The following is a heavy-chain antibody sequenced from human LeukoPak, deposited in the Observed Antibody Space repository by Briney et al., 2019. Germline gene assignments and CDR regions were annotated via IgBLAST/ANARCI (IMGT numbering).Heavy chain of an antibody. CDR3: ARDRGEEYYFDY. CDR2: INPSGGST. D-gene: IGHD3-10*01. Sequence: EASVKVSCKASGYTFTSYYMHWVRQAPGQGLEWMGGINPSGGSTSYAQKFQGRLTMTRDTSTSTVYMELSSLRSEDTAVYYCARDRGEEYYFDYWGQGTLVTVSS. J-gene: IGHJ4*02. V-gene: IGHV1-46*01. CDR1: GYTFTSYY.